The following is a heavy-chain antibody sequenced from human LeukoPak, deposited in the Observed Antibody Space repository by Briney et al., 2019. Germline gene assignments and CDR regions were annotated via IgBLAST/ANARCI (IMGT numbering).Heavy chain of an antibody. D-gene: IGHD3-10*01. CDR1: GYTFTSYY. J-gene: IGHJ6*02. CDR2: INPSGGST. Sequence: GASVKVSCKASGYTFTSYYIHWVRQAPGQGLEWMGIINPSGGSTNYAQKFQGRVTITADKSTSTAYMELSSLRSEDTAVYYCAREIGDLYYYYYGMDVWGQGTTVTVSS. CDR3: AREIGDLYYYYYGMDV. V-gene: IGHV1-46*01.